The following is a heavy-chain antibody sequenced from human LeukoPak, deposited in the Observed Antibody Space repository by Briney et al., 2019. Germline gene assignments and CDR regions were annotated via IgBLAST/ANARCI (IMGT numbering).Heavy chain of an antibody. V-gene: IGHV1-18*01. D-gene: IGHD6-19*01. J-gene: IGHJ6*02. CDR3: ARLYSSGWPLECMDV. CDR1: GYTFTSYA. Sequence: ASVKVSCKASGYTFTSYAASWVRQAPGQGLEYMGYISAYNGNTNYAHNVQGRITMTTDTSTTTVYMELRSLRSDDTAVYYCARLYSSGWPLECMDVWGQGTTVTVSS. CDR2: ISAYNGNT.